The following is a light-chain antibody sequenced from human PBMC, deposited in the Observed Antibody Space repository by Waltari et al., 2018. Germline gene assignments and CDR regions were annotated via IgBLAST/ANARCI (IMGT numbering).Light chain of an antibody. CDR3: CSYAGGYSWV. V-gene: IGLV2-11*01. Sequence: QSALTQPRSVSGSHGQAVTISCTGTSSDGGGYNYVPWYQQHPVKAPNLIIYDVSKRPSGVPDRFSGSKSGNTASLTISGLQAEDEADYYCCSYAGGYSWVFGGGTKLTVL. CDR1: SSDGGGYNY. J-gene: IGLJ3*02. CDR2: DVS.